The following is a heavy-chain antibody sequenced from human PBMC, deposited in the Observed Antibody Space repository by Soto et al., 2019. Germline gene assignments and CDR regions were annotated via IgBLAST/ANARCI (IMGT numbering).Heavy chain of an antibody. Sequence: GGSLRLSCAASGFTFSIYWMHWVRQAPGKGLVWVSRINSDGSSTSYADSVKGRFTISRDNAKNTLYLQMNSLRAEDTAVYYCARRETNLWSGYYMDVWGKGTTVTVSS. CDR2: INSDGSST. D-gene: IGHD3-3*01. CDR1: GFTFSIYW. V-gene: IGHV3-74*01. J-gene: IGHJ6*03. CDR3: ARRETNLWSGYYMDV.